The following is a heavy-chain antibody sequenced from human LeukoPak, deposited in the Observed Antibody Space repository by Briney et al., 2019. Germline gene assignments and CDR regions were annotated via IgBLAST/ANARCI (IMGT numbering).Heavy chain of an antibody. CDR1: GASYNAYY. V-gene: IGHV4-34*01. CDR3: AVGITILGVAASFDS. D-gene: IGHD3-3*01. J-gene: IGHJ4*02. CDR2: IDHRGAA. Sequence: KTSETLSLTCAVYGASYNAYYWSWIRQPPGKGLEWIGGIDHRGAATYNPSLKSRLSISADASKNQFSLKLNSVTDADTAVYYCAVGITILGVAASFDSWGQGNLVIVSS.